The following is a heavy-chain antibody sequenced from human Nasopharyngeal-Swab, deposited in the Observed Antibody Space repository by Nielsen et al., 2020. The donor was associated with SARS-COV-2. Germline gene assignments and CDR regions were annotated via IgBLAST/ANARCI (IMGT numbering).Heavy chain of an antibody. CDR2: IYYSGST. CDR3: ARAKEWLYYMDV. D-gene: IGHD3-3*01. J-gene: IGHJ6*03. CDR1: GGSISSSSYY. Sequence: SETLSLTCTVSGGSISSSSYYWSWIRQPPGKGLEWIGYIYYSGSTNYSPSLKSRVTISVDTSKNQFSLKLSSVTAADTAVYYCARAKEWLYYMDVWGKGTTVTVSS. V-gene: IGHV4-61*01.